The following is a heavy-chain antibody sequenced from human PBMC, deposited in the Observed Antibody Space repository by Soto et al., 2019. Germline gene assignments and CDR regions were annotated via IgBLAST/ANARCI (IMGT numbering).Heavy chain of an antibody. CDR1: GFTFSNAW. J-gene: IGHJ6*03. D-gene: IGHD2-15*01. CDR2: IKSKTDGGTT. Sequence: GGSLRLSCAASGFTFSNAWMSWVRQAPGKGLEWVGRIKSKTDGGTTDYAAPVKGRFTISRDDSKNTLYLQMNSLKTEDTAVYYCTLEGDCSGGSCYFRYYYYYMDVWGKGTTVTVSS. CDR3: TLEGDCSGGSCYFRYYYYYMDV. V-gene: IGHV3-15*01.